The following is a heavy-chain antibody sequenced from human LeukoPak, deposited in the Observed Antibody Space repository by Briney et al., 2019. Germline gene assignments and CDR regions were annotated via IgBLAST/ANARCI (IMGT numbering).Heavy chain of an antibody. D-gene: IGHD6-19*01. Sequence: PGRSLRLSCAASGFTFSSYAMSWVRQAPGKGLEWVSAISGSGGSTYYADSVKGRFTISRDNSKNTLYLQMNSLRAEDTAVYYCAKEPPMYSSGWPRGFGYWGQGTLVTVSS. J-gene: IGHJ4*02. CDR1: GFTFSSYA. CDR3: AKEPPMYSSGWPRGFGY. V-gene: IGHV3-23*01. CDR2: ISGSGGST.